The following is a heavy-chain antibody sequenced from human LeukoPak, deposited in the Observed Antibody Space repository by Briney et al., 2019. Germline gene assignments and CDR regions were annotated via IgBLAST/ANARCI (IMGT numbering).Heavy chain of an antibody. CDR3: TRGHCSGGSCYAAY. D-gene: IGHD2-15*01. V-gene: IGHV3-49*03. CDR2: IRSKAYGGTT. J-gene: IGHJ4*02. Sequence: GGSLRLSCTASGFTFGDYAMSWFRQAPGKGLEWVGFIRSKAYGGTTEYAASVKGRFTISRDDSKSIAYLQMNSLKTEDTAVYYCTRGHCSGGSCYAAYWGQGTLVTVSS. CDR1: GFTFGDYA.